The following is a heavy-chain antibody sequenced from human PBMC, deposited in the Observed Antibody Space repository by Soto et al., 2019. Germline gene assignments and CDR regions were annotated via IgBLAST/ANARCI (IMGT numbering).Heavy chain of an antibody. V-gene: IGHV4-59*08. CDR3: ARDRGGITVAANPLGEWFDP. D-gene: IGHD6-19*01. J-gene: IGHJ5*02. Sequence: QVQLQESGPGLVKPSETLSLTCTVSGVSIANFFWSWIRQPPGTGLKWIDYMSQGGTTTYNPSLRGRATISGDTSKNQLSLKLTSVTAADTAMYYCARDRGGITVAANPLGEWFDPWGPGTLVTVSS. CDR2: MSQGGTT. CDR1: GVSIANFF.